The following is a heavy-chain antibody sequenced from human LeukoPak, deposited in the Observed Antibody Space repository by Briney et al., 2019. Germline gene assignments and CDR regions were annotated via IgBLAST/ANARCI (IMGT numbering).Heavy chain of an antibody. CDR2: ISGSGGST. CDR1: GFTFSSYA. D-gene: IGHD5-18*01. CDR3: AKDLSHVDTAMVTGY. V-gene: IGHV3-23*01. Sequence: GGSLRLSCAASGFTFSSYAMSWVRQAPGKGLEWVSAISGSGGSTYYADSVKGRFTISRDNSKNTLYLQMNSLRAEDTAVYYCAKDLSHVDTAMVTGYWGQGTLVTVSS. J-gene: IGHJ4*02.